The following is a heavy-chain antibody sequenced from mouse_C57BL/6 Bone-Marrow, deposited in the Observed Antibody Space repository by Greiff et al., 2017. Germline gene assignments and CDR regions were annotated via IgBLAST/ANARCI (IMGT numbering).Heavy chain of an antibody. CDR2: LYPGSGST. CDR1: GYTFTSYW. V-gene: IGHV1-55*01. CDR3: ARRGYDLPYYFDY. D-gene: IGHD2-2*01. J-gene: IGHJ2*01. Sequence: QVQLQQPGAELVKPGASVKMSCKASGYTFTSYWITWVKQRPGQGLEWIGDLYPGSGSTNYNEKFKSKATLTVDTSSSPAYMQLSSLTSEDSAVYYCARRGYDLPYYFDYGGQGTTLTVSS.